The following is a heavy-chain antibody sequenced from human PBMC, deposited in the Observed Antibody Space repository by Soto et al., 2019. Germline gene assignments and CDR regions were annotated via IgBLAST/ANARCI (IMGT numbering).Heavy chain of an antibody. V-gene: IGHV3-48*03. D-gene: IGHD3-22*01. J-gene: IGHJ4*02. CDR3: ARDSFHYYDSSGYYCPFDY. CDR1: GFTFSSYE. CDR2: ISSSGSTI. Sequence: PGGSLRLSCAASGFTFSSYEMNWVRQAPGKGLEWVSYISSSGSTIYYADSVKGRFTISRDNAKNSLYLQMNSLRAEDTAVYYCARDSFHYYDSSGYYCPFDYWGQGTLVTVSS.